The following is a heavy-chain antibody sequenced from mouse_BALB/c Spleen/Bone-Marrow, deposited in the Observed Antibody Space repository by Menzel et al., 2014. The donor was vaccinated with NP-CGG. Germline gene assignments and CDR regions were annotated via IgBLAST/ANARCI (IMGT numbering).Heavy chain of an antibody. J-gene: IGHJ4*01. V-gene: IGHV3-6*02. CDR2: ISYDGSN. CDR3: ARGDGYYGGAMDY. Sequence: EVQLVESGPGLVKPSQSLSLTCSVTGYSITSGYYWNRIRQFPGNKLEWMGYISYDGSNNYNPSLKNRISITRDTSKNQFFLKLNSVTTEDTATYYCARGDGYYGGAMDYWGQGTSVTVSS. CDR1: GYSITSGYY. D-gene: IGHD2-3*01.